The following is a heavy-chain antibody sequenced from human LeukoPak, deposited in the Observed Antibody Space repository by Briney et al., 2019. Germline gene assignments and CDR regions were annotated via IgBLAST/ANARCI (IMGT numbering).Heavy chain of an antibody. CDR2: INSYSGGT. CDR1: GYTFTGYY. J-gene: IGHJ4*02. Sequence: ASVKVSCKTSGYTFTGYYMHWVRQAPGQGLEWMGWINSYSGGTNYAQKFQGRVTMTRDTSISTAYMELSSLRSEDTAVYYCATEGDFDYWGQGTLVTVSS. CDR3: ATEGDFDY. D-gene: IGHD1-14*01. V-gene: IGHV1-2*02.